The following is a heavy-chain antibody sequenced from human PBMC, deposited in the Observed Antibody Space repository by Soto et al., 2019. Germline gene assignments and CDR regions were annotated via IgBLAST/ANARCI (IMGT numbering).Heavy chain of an antibody. V-gene: IGHV3-49*04. CDR3: ARVTPYSYETSGYPHY. D-gene: IGHD3-22*01. Sequence: DVVLVESGGGLVQPGRSLRLSCTASGFTFGAYAVSWVRQAPGKGLEWVGFIRGKAYSGTTEYAASVKGRFIISRDDSKNIAYLQMNSLKTEDSGVYYCARVTPYSYETSGYPHYWGQGTLVTVSS. CDR1: GFTFGAYA. J-gene: IGHJ4*02. CDR2: IRGKAYSGTT.